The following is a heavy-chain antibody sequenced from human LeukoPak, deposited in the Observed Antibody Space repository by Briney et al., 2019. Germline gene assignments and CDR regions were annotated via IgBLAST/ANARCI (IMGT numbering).Heavy chain of an antibody. CDR1: GGSISGYH. CDR2: IYYSGST. CDR3: ARSTVTAAPLFY. J-gene: IGHJ4*02. Sequence: SETLSLTCTVSGGSISGYHWSWIGHPPGKGLELIVNIYYSGSTNYNPSLKSRVTISVDTSKNQFSLKLSSVTAADTAVYYCARSTVTAAPLFYWGQGTLVTVSS. V-gene: IGHV4-59*01. D-gene: IGHD4-17*01.